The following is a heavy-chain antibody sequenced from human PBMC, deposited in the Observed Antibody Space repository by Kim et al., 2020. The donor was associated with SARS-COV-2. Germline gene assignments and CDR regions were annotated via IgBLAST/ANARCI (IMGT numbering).Heavy chain of an antibody. J-gene: IGHJ4*02. V-gene: IGHV3-7*01. D-gene: IGHD3-3*01. Sequence: VHDVKGRFTIARDNAKYSLYLQMNSLRAEDTAVYYCASFWVFGVVNPDYWGQGTLVTVSS. CDR3: ASFWVFGVVNPDY.